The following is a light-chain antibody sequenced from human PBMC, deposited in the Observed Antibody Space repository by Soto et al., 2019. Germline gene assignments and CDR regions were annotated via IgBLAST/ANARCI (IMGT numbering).Light chain of an antibody. V-gene: IGLV1-51*02. CDR2: GDD. CDR3: GTWDSRLNVHV. Sequence: QSVLTQPPSVSAAPGQKVIISCSGGTSNIGNNFACWYQHLPGTAPKLLIYGDDKRASGIPDRFSGSRSGTSATLGITGLQTGDEADYYCGTWDSRLNVHVFGTGTKVTV. J-gene: IGLJ1*01. CDR1: TSNIGNNF.